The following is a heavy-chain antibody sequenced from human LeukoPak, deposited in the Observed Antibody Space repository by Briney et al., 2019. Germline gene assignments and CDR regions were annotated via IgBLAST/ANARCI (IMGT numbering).Heavy chain of an antibody. Sequence: PGGSLRLSCAASGFTFSNYVMSWVRQAPGKGLEWVSGISGSGDSTYYADSVKGRFTISRDNPKNTLYLQMNSLRVEDTAAYYCAKVRAPSGWFNSDYWGQGTLVTVSS. D-gene: IGHD6-19*01. J-gene: IGHJ4*02. CDR3: AKVRAPSGWFNSDY. CDR1: GFTFSNYV. CDR2: ISGSGDST. V-gene: IGHV3-23*01.